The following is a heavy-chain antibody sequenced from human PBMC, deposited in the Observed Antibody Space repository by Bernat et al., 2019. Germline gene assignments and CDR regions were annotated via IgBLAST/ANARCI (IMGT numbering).Heavy chain of an antibody. CDR3: VKVDSTKSNDY. J-gene: IGHJ4*02. Sequence: EVQLVESGGDLVQPGGSLRLSCVASGLMFSNYWMGWVRQAPGKGLEWVANIKDDGSEMYYADSVKGRFTISRDDAKNSLSLQMNFLGVVDAAIYYGVKVDSTKSNDYWGQGTLVTVSS. V-gene: IGHV3-7*01. CDR1: GLMFSNYW. CDR2: IKDDGSEM. D-gene: IGHD2-2*03.